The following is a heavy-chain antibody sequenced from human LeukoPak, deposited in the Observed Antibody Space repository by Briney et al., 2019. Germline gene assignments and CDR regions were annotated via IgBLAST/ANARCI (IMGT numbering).Heavy chain of an antibody. D-gene: IGHD2-2*01. CDR2: IYTSGST. V-gene: IGHV4-61*02. CDR1: GGSISSGGYY. J-gene: IGHJ6*02. Sequence: SETLSLTCTVSGGSISSGGYYWSWIRQHPGKGLEWIGRIYTSGSTNYNPSLKSRVTMSVDTSKNQFSLKLSSVTAADTAVYYCARDGKIVVVPAARDVGPAYYYYGMDVWGQGTTVTVSS. CDR3: ARDGKIVVVPAARDVGPAYYYYGMDV.